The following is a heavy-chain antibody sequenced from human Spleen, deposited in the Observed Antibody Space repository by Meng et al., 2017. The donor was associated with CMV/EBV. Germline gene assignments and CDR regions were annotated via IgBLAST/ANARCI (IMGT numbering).Heavy chain of an antibody. CDR1: GYTFTGYY. V-gene: IGHV1-69*01. CDR2: IIPIFRTA. Sequence: QLFLPGAEVKKPGASVKVSCKPSGYTFTGYYLHWVRQAPGQGLEWMGGIIPIFRTANYAQKFQGRVTITADESTSTVYMELSSLRSEDTAVYYCARRQQLGPFDYWGQGTLVTVSS. D-gene: IGHD6-13*01. CDR3: ARRQQLGPFDY. J-gene: IGHJ4*02.